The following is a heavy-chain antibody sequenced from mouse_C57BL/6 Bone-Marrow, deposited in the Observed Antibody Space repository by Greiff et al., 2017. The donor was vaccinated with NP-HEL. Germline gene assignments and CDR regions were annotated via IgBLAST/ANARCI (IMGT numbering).Heavy chain of an antibody. V-gene: IGHV1-5*01. CDR3: TRSSYYSNLYAMDY. CDR1: GYTFTSYW. D-gene: IGHD2-5*01. J-gene: IGHJ4*01. CDR2: IYPGNSDT. Sequence: VQLQQSGTVLARPGASVKMSCKTSGYTFTSYWMHWVKQRPGQGLEWIGAIYPGNSDTSYNQKFKGKAKLTAVTSASTAYMELSSLTNEDSAVYYCTRSSYYSNLYAMDYWGQGTSVTVSS.